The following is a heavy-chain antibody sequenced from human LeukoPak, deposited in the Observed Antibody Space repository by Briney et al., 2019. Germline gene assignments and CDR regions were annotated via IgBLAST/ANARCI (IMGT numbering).Heavy chain of an antibody. V-gene: IGHV3-33*01. Sequence: GRSLRLSCAASGFTFSSYGMHWVRQAPGKGLEWVAVIWYDGSNKYYADSVKGRFTISRDNSKNTLYLQMNSLRAEDTAVYYCASDYTMTDDAFDIWGQGTMVTVSS. CDR2: IWYDGSNK. CDR3: ASDYTMTDDAFDI. J-gene: IGHJ3*02. CDR1: GFTFSSYG. D-gene: IGHD4-17*01.